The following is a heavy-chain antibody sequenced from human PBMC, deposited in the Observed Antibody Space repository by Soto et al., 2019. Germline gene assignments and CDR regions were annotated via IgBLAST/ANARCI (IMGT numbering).Heavy chain of an antibody. V-gene: IGHV3-74*01. CDR3: PRGRSGSYSFDY. Sequence: EVQRLESGGGIVQPGGSVRLSCAASGFTLSSYWRHWVRQAPGKGLVWVSRINGDGSTTNYADSLRGRFTISRDNAKNTVFLQMNSLRAEDTAVYSCPRGRSGSYSFDYWGQRTLVTVSS. CDR1: GFTLSSYW. D-gene: IGHD3-10*01. CDR2: INGDGSTT. J-gene: IGHJ4*02.